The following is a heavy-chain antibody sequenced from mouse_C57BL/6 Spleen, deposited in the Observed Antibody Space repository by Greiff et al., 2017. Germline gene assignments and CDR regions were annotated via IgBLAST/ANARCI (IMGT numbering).Heavy chain of an antibody. D-gene: IGHD4-1*02. CDR1: GYTFTDYY. V-gene: IGHV1-26*01. CDR2: INPNNGGT. Sequence: EVQLQQSGPELVKPGASVKISCKASGYTFTDYYMNWVKQSHGKSLEWIGDINPNNGGTSYNQKFKGKATLTVDKSSSTAYMELRSLTSEDSAVYYCARPTGTDYAMDYWGQGTSVTVSS. CDR3: ARPTGTDYAMDY. J-gene: IGHJ4*01.